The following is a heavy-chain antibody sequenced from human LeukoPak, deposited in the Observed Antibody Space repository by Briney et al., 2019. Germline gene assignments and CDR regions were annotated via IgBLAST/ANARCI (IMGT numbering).Heavy chain of an antibody. CDR1: GGSISSSSYY. Sequence: SETLSLTCTVSGGSISSSSYYWAWIRQPPGKGLEWIGSSYYSGSTYYNPSLKSRATISVDTSKNQFSLKLSSVTAADTAVYYCATGTPLKYSSGWYLFDYWGQGTLVTVSS. V-gene: IGHV4-39*01. J-gene: IGHJ4*02. D-gene: IGHD6-19*01. CDR2: SYYSGST. CDR3: ATGTPLKYSSGWYLFDY.